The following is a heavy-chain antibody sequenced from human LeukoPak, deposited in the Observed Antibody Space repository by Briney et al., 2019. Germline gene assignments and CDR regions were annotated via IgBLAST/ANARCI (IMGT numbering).Heavy chain of an antibody. J-gene: IGHJ5*02. CDR1: GTSITSYY. D-gene: IGHD5-24*01. CDR3: ARQFGMATIRGGFRWFDP. V-gene: IGHV4-59*08. CDR2: MFYSGTT. Sequence: SETLSLTCTVSGTSITSYYWSWIRQPPGKGLEWIGYMFYSGTTKKNPSLESRLTVSVDTSKSQFSLKLSSVTAADTAVYYCARQFGMATIRGGFRWFDPWGQGTLVTVSS.